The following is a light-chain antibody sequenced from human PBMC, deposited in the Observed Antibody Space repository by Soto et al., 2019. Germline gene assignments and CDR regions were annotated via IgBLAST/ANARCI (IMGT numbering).Light chain of an antibody. CDR2: VEGSGSY. CDR3: ETRDSNTEL. Sequence: QSVLTQSSSASASLGSSVKLTCTLSSGHSRYTIAWHQQQPGKAPRYLMKVEGSGSYNKGSGVPDRFSGSSSGADRYLTISNLQSEDEADYYCETRDSNTELFGGGTKLTVL. J-gene: IGLJ2*01. CDR1: SGHSRYT. V-gene: IGLV4-60*03.